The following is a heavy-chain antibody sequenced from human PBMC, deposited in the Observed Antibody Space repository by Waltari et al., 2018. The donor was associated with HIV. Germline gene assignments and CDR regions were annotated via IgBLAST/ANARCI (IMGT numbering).Heavy chain of an antibody. CDR2: IWYDGSNK. J-gene: IGHJ6*02. Sequence: QVQLVESGGGVVQPGRSLRLSCAASGFTFSSYGMHWVRQAPGKGLEWGAVIWYDGSNKYYADSVKGRFTISRDNSKNTLYLQRNSLRAEDTAVYYCARDGGSSSWSGGPKDYGMDVWGQGTTVTVSS. CDR1: GFTFSSYG. D-gene: IGHD6-6*01. V-gene: IGHV3-33*01. CDR3: ARDGGSSSWSGGPKDYGMDV.